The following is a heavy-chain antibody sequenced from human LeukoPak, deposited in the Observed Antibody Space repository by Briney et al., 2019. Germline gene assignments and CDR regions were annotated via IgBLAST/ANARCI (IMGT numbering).Heavy chain of an antibody. CDR3: ARTSYYGSGTWYFDL. Sequence: SETLSLTCTVSGGSIGSSSYYWGWIRQPPGKGLEWIGNIYYSGSTYYNPSLKSRVRLSIDTSKNLFSLKLNSVTAADTAVYYCARTSYYGSGTWYFDLWSRGTLVSVSS. V-gene: IGHV4-39*07. CDR1: GGSIGSSSYY. D-gene: IGHD3-10*01. CDR2: IYYSGST. J-gene: IGHJ2*01.